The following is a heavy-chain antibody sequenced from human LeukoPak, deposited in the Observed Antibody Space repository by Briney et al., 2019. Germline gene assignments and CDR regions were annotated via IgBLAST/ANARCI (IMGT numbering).Heavy chain of an antibody. Sequence: PGGSPRLSCAASGFTFSSYEMNWVRQAPGKGLEWVSYISRSGSTIFSADSVKGRFTTSRDNAKNSLFLQMNNLRAEDTAVYYCARVSTGSEYFDYWGQGTLVTVSS. CDR2: ISRSGSTI. V-gene: IGHV3-48*03. CDR1: GFTFSSYE. J-gene: IGHJ4*02. CDR3: ARVSTGSEYFDY.